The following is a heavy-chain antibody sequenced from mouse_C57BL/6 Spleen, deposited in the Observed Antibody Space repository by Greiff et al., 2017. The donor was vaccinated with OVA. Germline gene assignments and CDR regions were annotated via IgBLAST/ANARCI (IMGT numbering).Heavy chain of an antibody. CDR3: ARDYYDYDRTWFAY. Sequence: EVNVVESGGGLVKPGGSLKLSCAASGFTFSDYGMHWVRQAPEKGLEWVAYISSGSSTIYYADTVKGRFTISRDNAKNTLFLQMTSLRSEDTAMYYCARDYYDYDRTWFAYWGQGTLVTVSA. V-gene: IGHV5-17*01. J-gene: IGHJ3*01. D-gene: IGHD2-4*01. CDR1: GFTFSDYG. CDR2: ISSGSSTI.